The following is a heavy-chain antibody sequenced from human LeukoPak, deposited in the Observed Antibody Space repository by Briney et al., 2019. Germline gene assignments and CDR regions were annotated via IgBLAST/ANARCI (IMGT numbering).Heavy chain of an antibody. CDR2: IYGSGEGQT. D-gene: IGHD3-16*01. J-gene: IGHJ4*02. V-gene: IGHV3-23*01. CDR1: GFTFRAYT. CDR3: AKDVRSDGVWDIDH. Sequence: GGSLRLSCAASGFTFRAYTMNWVRQAPGKGLEWVSGIYGSGEGQTFYADSVRGRFTISRDDSRNLVFLHMDNLRVEDTALYYCAKDVRSDGVWDIDHWGQGTLVTVSS.